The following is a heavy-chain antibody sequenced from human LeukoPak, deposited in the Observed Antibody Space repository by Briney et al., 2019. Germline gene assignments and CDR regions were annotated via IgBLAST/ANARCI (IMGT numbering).Heavy chain of an antibody. CDR2: IYTSGST. CDR3: ARDRDIVVVPAAISAYYYMDV. CDR1: GGSISSYY. V-gene: IGHV4-4*07. Sequence: SETLSLTCTVSGGSISSYYWSWIRQPAGKGLEWIGRIYTSGSTNYNPSLKSRVTMSVDTSKNQFSLKLSSVTAADTAVYYCARDRDIVVVPAAISAYYYMDVWGKGTTVTVSS. D-gene: IGHD2-2*01. J-gene: IGHJ6*03.